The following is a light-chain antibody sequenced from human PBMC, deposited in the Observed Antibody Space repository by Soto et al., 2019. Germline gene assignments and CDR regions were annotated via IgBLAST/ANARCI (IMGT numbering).Light chain of an antibody. CDR2: GAS. CDR3: QQYGSSQAWT. CDR1: QSVSSSY. J-gene: IGKJ1*01. Sequence: EIVLTQSPGTLSLSQGERATLSCRASQSVSSSYLAWYQQKPGQAPRLLIYGASSRATGIPDRFSGSGSGTDFTLTISRLEPEDFAVYYCQQYGSSQAWTFGQGTKVDIK. V-gene: IGKV3-20*01.